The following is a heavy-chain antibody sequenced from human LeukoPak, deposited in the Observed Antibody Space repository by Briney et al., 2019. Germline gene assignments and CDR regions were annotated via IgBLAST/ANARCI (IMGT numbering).Heavy chain of an antibody. Sequence: GGSLRLSCAASGFTFSSFGMHWVRQAPGKGLEWVSFLRFDATSYYYAESVKGRFTISRDNAKNSLYLQMNSLRAEDTALYYCARDLPYYYDSSGYTRGIKDAFDIWGQGTMVTVSS. V-gene: IGHV3-30*02. CDR3: ARDLPYYYDSSGYTRGIKDAFDI. D-gene: IGHD3-22*01. CDR2: LRFDATSY. CDR1: GFTFSSFG. J-gene: IGHJ3*02.